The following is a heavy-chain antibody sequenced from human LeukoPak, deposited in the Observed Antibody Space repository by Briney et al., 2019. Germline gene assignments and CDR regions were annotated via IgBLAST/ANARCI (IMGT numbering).Heavy chain of an antibody. D-gene: IGHD3-22*01. CDR3: ARASYSYDINGWVPFDY. CDR2: IYTSGST. CDR1: GNSISSGDNY. V-gene: IGHV4-61*02. Sequence: PSETLSLTCTVSGNSISSGDNYWSWIRQPAGKGLEWIGRIYTSGSTNYNPSLKSRVTISGDASKNQFSLRLSSVTAADTAVYYCARASYSYDINGWVPFDYWGQGTLVTVSS. J-gene: IGHJ4*02.